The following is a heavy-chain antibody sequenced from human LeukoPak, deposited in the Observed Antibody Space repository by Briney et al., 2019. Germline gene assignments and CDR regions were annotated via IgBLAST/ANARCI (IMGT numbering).Heavy chain of an antibody. CDR3: ARTRGYIAS. J-gene: IGHJ4*02. D-gene: IGHD5-12*01. CDR1: GFSFSSSW. Sequence: QPGGSLRLSCAASGFSFSSSWMHWVRQAPGKGLVWVSRINSDGSTTNYADSVKGRFTISRDNSNNSLYLQLNSLRAEDTAVYYCARTRGYIASWGQGTRVTISS. CDR2: INSDGSTT. V-gene: IGHV3-74*01.